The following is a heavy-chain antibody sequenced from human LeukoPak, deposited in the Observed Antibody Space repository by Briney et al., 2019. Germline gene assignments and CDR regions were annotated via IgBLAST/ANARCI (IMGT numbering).Heavy chain of an antibody. CDR1: GGTFSSYA. J-gene: IGHJ4*02. CDR2: IIPIFGTA. Sequence: GASVKVSCKASGGTFSSYAISWVRQALGQGLEWMGGIIPIFGTANYAQKFQGRVTITADESTSTAYMELSSLRSEDTAVYYCAREGRLPFDYWGQGTLVTVSS. D-gene: IGHD5-12*01. CDR3: AREGRLPFDY. V-gene: IGHV1-69*13.